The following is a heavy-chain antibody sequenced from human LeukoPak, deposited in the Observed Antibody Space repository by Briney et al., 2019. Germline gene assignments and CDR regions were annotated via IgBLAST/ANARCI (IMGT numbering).Heavy chain of an antibody. Sequence: GGSLRLSCAASGISVSNDYMSWVRQAPGKGLEWVSAISGSGGSTYYADSVKGRFTISRDNSKNTLYLQMNSLRAEDTAVYYCAKHEGIVVVPAAPSDYWGQGTLVTVSS. V-gene: IGHV3-23*01. CDR2: ISGSGGST. J-gene: IGHJ4*02. D-gene: IGHD2-2*01. CDR1: GISVSNDY. CDR3: AKHEGIVVVPAAPSDY.